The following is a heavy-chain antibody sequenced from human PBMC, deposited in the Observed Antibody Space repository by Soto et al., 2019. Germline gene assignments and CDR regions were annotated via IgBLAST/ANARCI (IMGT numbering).Heavy chain of an antibody. D-gene: IGHD3-16*01. Sequence: SETLSLTCTVSGGSISSGGYSWSWIRQTPGKGLEWIGYIYPTGKTYYNPSLENRATLSIDTSQNQFSLQLTSVTAADTAVYYCARAPPGPAPRWGVWGHGTTVTVSS. CDR3: ARAPPGPAPRWGV. V-gene: IGHV4-30-2*01. CDR2: IYPTGKT. CDR1: GGSISSGGYS. J-gene: IGHJ6*02.